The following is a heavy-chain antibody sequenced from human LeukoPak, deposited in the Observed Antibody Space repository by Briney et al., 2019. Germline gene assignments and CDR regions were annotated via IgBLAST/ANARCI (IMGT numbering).Heavy chain of an antibody. CDR2: IYYSGST. D-gene: IGHD3-9*01. J-gene: IGHJ4*02. CDR3: ARVYYDILTGYYLLDY. CDR1: GGSISSYY. V-gene: IGHV4-59*01. Sequence: SETLSLTCTVSGGSISSYYWSWIRQPPGKGLEWIGYIYYSGSTNYNPSLKSRVTISVDTSKNQSSLKLSSVTAADTAVYYCARVYYDILTGYYLLDYWGQGTLVTVSS.